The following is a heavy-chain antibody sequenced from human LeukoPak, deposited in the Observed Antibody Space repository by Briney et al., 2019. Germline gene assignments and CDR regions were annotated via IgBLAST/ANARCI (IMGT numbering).Heavy chain of an antibody. J-gene: IGHJ5*02. CDR1: GGSFSGYY. Sequence: RRSETLSLTCAVHGGSFSGYYWSWIRQPPGKGLEWIGYMYYSGSTKYNPSLKSRVTISGDTSKNQFSLKLISVTAADAAVYYCAGHDYYGSGSYRWGQGTLVTVSS. D-gene: IGHD3-10*01. V-gene: IGHV4-59*08. CDR3: AGHDYYGSGSYR. CDR2: MYYSGST.